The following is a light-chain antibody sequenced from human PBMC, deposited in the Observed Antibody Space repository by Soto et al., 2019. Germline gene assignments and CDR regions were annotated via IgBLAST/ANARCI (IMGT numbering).Light chain of an antibody. Sequence: DIQMTQSPSSLSASVGDRVNITCRASQGLSSSLAWYQKRPGKAPQLLIYPASTLQSGGPARFSGSGSGTEFTLTISSLQSEDFATYYCRQLNAYPLTFGGRTKVAIK. CDR2: PAS. V-gene: IGKV1-9*01. CDR3: RQLNAYPLT. CDR1: QGLSSS. J-gene: IGKJ4*01.